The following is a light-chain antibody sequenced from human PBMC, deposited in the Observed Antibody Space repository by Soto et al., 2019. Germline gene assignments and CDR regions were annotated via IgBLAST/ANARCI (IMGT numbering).Light chain of an antibody. V-gene: IGKV1-39*01. CDR1: QSISSY. CDR2: AAT. Sequence: DIQMTQSPSSLSASVGDRVTITCRASQSISSYLNWYEQKPGKAPKLLISAATTLQGGVPSRFSGSGSGTDFTLTISSLQPEDFATYYCQQSYSTPPTFGQGTKVEIK. CDR3: QQSYSTPPT. J-gene: IGKJ1*01.